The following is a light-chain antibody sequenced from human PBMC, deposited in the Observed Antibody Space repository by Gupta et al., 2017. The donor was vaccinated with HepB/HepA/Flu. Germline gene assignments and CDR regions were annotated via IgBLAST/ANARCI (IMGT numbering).Light chain of an antibody. Sequence: EIVLTQSPGTLSLSPGERATLSCRASQSVSSSYLAWYQQKPGQAPRLLIYGASSRDTGIPDRFSGSGYGTDLTLTISRREPEDFAVYYCQQYGSSPPLTFGGGTKVEIK. CDR3: QQYGSSPPLT. CDR1: QSVSSSY. J-gene: IGKJ4*01. CDR2: GAS. V-gene: IGKV3-20*01.